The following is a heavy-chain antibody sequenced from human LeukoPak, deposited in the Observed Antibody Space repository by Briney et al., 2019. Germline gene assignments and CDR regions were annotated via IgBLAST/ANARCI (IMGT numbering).Heavy chain of an antibody. CDR3: AIWRWELPYFDY. Sequence: GASVKVSFKVSGYTLTELSMHLVRQAPGKGLEWMGGFDPEDGETIYAQKFQGRVTMTEDTSTDTAYMELSSLRSEDTAVYYCAIWRWELPYFDYWGQGTLVTVSS. V-gene: IGHV1-24*01. CDR2: FDPEDGET. CDR1: GYTLTELS. D-gene: IGHD1-26*01. J-gene: IGHJ4*02.